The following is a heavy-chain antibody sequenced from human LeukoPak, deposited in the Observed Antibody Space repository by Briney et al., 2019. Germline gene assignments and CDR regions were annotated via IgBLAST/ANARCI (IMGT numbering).Heavy chain of an antibody. D-gene: IGHD2-15*01. CDR2: IYSGGST. J-gene: IGHJ4*02. V-gene: IGHV3-66*01. CDR3: ARDPGYCSGGSCYDY. Sequence: PGGSLRLSCAASGFTVSSNYMSWVRQAPGKGLEWVSVIYSGGSTYYADSVKGRFTISRDNSKNTLYLQMNSLRAEDTAVYYCARDPGYCSGGSCYDYWGQGTLVTVSS. CDR1: GFTVSSNY.